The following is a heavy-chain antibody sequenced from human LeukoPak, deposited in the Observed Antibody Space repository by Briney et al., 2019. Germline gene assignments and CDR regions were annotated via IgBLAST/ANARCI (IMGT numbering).Heavy chain of an antibody. D-gene: IGHD3-10*01. J-gene: IGHJ3*02. CDR1: GGSISSSSYY. V-gene: IGHV4-39*07. CDR2: IYYSGST. CDR3: AREGSSGLLLWFGELSVAFDI. Sequence: SETLSLTCTVSGGSISSSSYYWGWIRQPPGKGLEWIGSIYYSGSTYYNPSLKSRVTISVDTSKNQFSLKLSSVTAADTAVYYCAREGSSGLLLWFGELSVAFDIWGQGTMVTVSS.